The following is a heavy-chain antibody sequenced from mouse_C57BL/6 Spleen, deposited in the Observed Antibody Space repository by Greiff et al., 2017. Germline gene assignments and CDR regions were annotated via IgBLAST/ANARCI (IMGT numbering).Heavy chain of an antibody. CDR1: GYTFTSYW. Sequence: QVQLQPPGAELVKPGASVKLSCKASGYTFTSYWMHWVQQRPGQGLEWIGLINPNSDSTNYTETFKSKSTLTVDKASITAYMQLSSLTSEDAAVYYCARYDCGSSYGYFDVWGTGTTVTVSS. CDR2: INPNSDST. V-gene: IGHV1-64*01. J-gene: IGHJ1*03. CDR3: ARYDCGSSYGYFDV. D-gene: IGHD1-1*01.